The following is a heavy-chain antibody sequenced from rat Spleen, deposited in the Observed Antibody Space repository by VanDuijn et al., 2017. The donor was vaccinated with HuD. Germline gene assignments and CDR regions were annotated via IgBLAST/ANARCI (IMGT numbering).Heavy chain of an antibody. D-gene: IGHD1-4*01. CDR2: ISYDGIST. Sequence: VQLKESGPGLVQPSQTLSLTCTVSGFSLTNYGMAWVRQVPTKGLEWVATISYDGISTYYRDSVRGRFTISSDNAKTTLFLQMDSLGSEDTAYYYGTRHEYSGVTTNWFAYWGQGVMVTVSS. CDR1: GFSLTNYG. V-gene: IGHV5-29*01. CDR3: TRHEYSGVTTNWFAY. J-gene: IGHJ2*01.